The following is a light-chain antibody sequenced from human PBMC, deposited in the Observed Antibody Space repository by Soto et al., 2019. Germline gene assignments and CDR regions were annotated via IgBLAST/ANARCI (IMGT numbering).Light chain of an antibody. CDR3: AAWDDSLNVPV. CDR1: SSNIGSNT. Sequence: QSVLTPPPSASGTPGQRVTLSCSGSSSNIGSNTVNWYQQLPGTAPKLLIYSNNQRPSGVPDRFSGSKSGTSSSLSISGLQSEDEADYYCAAWDDSLNVPVFGGGTKVTFL. V-gene: IGLV1-44*01. CDR2: SNN. J-gene: IGLJ2*01.